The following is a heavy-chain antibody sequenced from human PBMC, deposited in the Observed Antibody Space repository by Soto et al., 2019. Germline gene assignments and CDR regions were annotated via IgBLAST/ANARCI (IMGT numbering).Heavy chain of an antibody. Sequence: QVQLVQSGAEVKKPGASVKVSCKASGYTFTGYYMHWVRQAPGQGLEWMGWINPNSGGTNYAQKFQGWVTMTRDTSISTAYMELSRLRSDDTAVYYCARATVTTDYYYYGMDVWGQGTTVTVSS. CDR3: ARATVTTDYYYYGMDV. D-gene: IGHD4-17*01. CDR2: INPNSGGT. CDR1: GYTFTGYY. J-gene: IGHJ6*02. V-gene: IGHV1-2*04.